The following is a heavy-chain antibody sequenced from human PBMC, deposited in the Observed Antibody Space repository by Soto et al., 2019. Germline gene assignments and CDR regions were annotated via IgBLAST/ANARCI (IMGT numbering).Heavy chain of an antibody. CDR3: ARGITIFGVVTNFDY. CDR2: INHSGST. Sequence: QVQLQQWGAGLLEPSETLSLTCAVYGGSFSGYYWSWIRQPPGKGQEWLGEINHSGSTNYNPSLKSRVTISVDTSKNQFSLKLSSVTAADTAVFYCARGITIFGVVTNFDYWGQGTLVTVSS. J-gene: IGHJ4*02. CDR1: GGSFSGYY. V-gene: IGHV4-34*01. D-gene: IGHD3-3*01.